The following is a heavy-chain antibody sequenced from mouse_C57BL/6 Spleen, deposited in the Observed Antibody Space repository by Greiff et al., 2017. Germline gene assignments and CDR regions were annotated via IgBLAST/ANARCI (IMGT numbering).Heavy chain of an antibody. Sequence: EVQLQQSGPELVKPGASVKISCKASGYSFTGYYMNWVKQSPEKSLEWIGEINPSTGGTTYNQKFKAKATLTVDKSSSTAYMQLKSLTSEDSAVXYCARTRANPLYYGSSSFAYWGQGTLVTVSA. CDR3: ARTRANPLYYGSSSFAY. CDR2: INPSTGGT. D-gene: IGHD1-1*01. V-gene: IGHV1-42*01. J-gene: IGHJ3*01. CDR1: GYSFTGYY.